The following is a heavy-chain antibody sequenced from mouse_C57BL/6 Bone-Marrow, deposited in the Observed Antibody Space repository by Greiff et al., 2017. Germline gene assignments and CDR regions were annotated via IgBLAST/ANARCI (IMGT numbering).Heavy chain of an antibody. Sequence: DVQLQESGPGMVKPSQSLSLTCTVTGYSITSGYDWHWIRHFPGNKLEWMGYISYSGSTNYNPSLKSRISITHDTSKNHFFLKLNSVTTEDTATYYCARGGNPNAMDYWGQGTSVTVSS. CDR1: GYSITSGYD. J-gene: IGHJ4*01. V-gene: IGHV3-1*01. CDR3: ARGGNPNAMDY. D-gene: IGHD2-1*01. CDR2: ISYSGST.